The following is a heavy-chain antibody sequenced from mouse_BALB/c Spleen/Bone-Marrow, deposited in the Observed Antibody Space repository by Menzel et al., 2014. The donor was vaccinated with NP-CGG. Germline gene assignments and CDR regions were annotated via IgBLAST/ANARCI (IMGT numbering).Heavy chain of an antibody. CDR2: IDPANGNT. CDR3: ARGYSDPSLFDT. CDR1: GFNIKDTH. J-gene: IGHJ3*01. V-gene: IGHV14-3*02. Sequence: VQLQQSGAELVKPGASVKLSCTPSGFNIKDTHMHWVKQRPEQGLEWIGRIDPANGNTKYDPNFQGKATLTADKSSNTAYLELSSLTSEDSAVYYCARGYSDPSLFDTWGQGTLVTVS. D-gene: IGHD2-4*01.